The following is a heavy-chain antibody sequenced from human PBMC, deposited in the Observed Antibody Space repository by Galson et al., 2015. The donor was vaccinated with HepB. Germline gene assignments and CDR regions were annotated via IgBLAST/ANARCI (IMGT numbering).Heavy chain of an antibody. V-gene: IGHV3-23*01. CDR1: GFTFSTYV. D-gene: IGHD2/OR15-2a*01. CDR3: ARGNRDV. J-gene: IGHJ6*01. Sequence: SLRLSCAASGFTFSTYVMSWVRQAPGKGLQWVAGISGSGGNTEFADSVKGRFNISRDNSKNTLYLQLDSVRAEDTGVYYCARGNRDVWGQGTTVTVSS. CDR2: ISGSGGNT.